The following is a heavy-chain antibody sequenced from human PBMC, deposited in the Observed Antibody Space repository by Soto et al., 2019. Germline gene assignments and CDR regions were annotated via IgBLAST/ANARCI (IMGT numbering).Heavy chain of an antibody. CDR2: TSNSAPT. J-gene: IGHJ4*02. Sequence: PSETLSHTCTVSGGSISSYHWSWIRQSPGKGLEWIGYTSNSAPTIYNPSLKSRVTISADTSKNQFPLRLSSVTAADTAVYFCARLFRDVYNAVEYWGQGALVTVSS. D-gene: IGHD3-3*01. V-gene: IGHV4-59*08. CDR1: GGSISSYH. CDR3: ARLFRDVYNAVEY.